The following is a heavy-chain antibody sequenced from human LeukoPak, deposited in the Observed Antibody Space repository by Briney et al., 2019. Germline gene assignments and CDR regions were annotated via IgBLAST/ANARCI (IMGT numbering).Heavy chain of an antibody. CDR1: GFTFSDYY. CDR2: ISSSGSTI. Sequence: GGSLRLSCAASGFTFSDYYMSWIRQAPGKGLEWVSYISSSGSTIYYADSVKGRFTISRDNAKNSLYLQMHCLRAEDTAVYYCAREYGYSSSWYFPLDYWGREPWSPSPQ. V-gene: IGHV3-11*01. CDR3: AREYGYSSSWYFPLDY. J-gene: IGHJ4*02. D-gene: IGHD6-13*01.